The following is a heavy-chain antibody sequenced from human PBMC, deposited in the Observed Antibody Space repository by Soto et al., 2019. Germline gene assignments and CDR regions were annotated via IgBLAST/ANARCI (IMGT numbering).Heavy chain of an antibody. CDR1: GYTFTSYD. Sequence: ASVKVSCKASGYTFTSYDINWVRQATGQGLEWMGWMNPNSGNTGYAQKFQGRVTMTRNTSISTAYMELSSLRSEDTAVYYCARGDYYDSRGPYYYYGMDVWGQGTTVTVSS. CDR3: ARGDYYDSRGPYYYYGMDV. D-gene: IGHD3-22*01. J-gene: IGHJ6*02. V-gene: IGHV1-8*01. CDR2: MNPNSGNT.